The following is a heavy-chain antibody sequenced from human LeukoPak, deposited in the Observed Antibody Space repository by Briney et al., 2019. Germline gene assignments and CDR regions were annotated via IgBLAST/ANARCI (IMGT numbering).Heavy chain of an antibody. CDR3: ARDAIAAAGSYFDY. J-gene: IGHJ4*02. V-gene: IGHV3-48*03. CDR2: ISSSGSTI. Sequence: PGGSLRLSCAASGFTFSSYEMNWVRQAPGKGLEWVSYISSSGSTIYYADSVKGRFTISRDNAKNSLYLQMNSLRAEDTAVYYCARDAIAAAGSYFDYWGQGTLVTVSS. D-gene: IGHD6-13*01. CDR1: GFTFSSYE.